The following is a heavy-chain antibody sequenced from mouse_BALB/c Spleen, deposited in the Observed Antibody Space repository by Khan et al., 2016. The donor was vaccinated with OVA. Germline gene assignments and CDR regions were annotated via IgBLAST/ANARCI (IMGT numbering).Heavy chain of an antibody. V-gene: IGHV3-8*02. D-gene: IGHD2-14*01. J-gene: IGHJ3*01. CDR3: ARSTYRYAFAY. CDR2: MIYNGNT. CDR1: GDSITSGY. Sequence: EVQLQESGPSLVKPSQTLSLTCSVTGDSITSGYWNWIRKFPGNKLEYMGYMIYNGNTYYNPSLKSRISITRHTSKNQYDLQLNSVPTEDTATYYCARSTYRYAFAYWGQGTLVTVSA.